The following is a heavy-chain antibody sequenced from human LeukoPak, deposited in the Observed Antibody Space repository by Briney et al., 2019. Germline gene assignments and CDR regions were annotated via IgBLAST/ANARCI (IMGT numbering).Heavy chain of an antibody. CDR2: IIPILGIA. D-gene: IGHD3-10*01. J-gene: IGHJ6*02. CDR1: GGTFSSYA. Sequence: SVKVSCKASGGTFSSYAISWVRQAPGQGLEWMGWIIPILGIANYAQKFQGRVTITADKSTSTAYMELSSLRSEDTAVYYCARDARYYGSGSPNYYYYGMDVRGQGTTVTVSS. CDR3: ARDARYYGSGSPNYYYYGMDV. V-gene: IGHV1-69*10.